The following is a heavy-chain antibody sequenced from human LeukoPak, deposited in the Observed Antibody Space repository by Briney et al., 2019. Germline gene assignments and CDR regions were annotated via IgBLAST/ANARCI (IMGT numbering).Heavy chain of an antibody. D-gene: IGHD3-10*01. Sequence: SETLSLTCTVPGGSISSSSYYWGWIRQPPGKGLEWIGSIYYSGSTYYNPSLKSRVTVSVDTSKNQFSLKLSSVTAADTAVYYCARGFRGFGAFDIWGQGTMVTVSS. V-gene: IGHV4-39*07. CDR2: IYYSGST. J-gene: IGHJ3*02. CDR1: GGSISSSSYY. CDR3: ARGFRGFGAFDI.